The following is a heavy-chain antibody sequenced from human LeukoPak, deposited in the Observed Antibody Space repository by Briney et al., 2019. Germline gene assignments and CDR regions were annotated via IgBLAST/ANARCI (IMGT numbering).Heavy chain of an antibody. Sequence: GGSLRLSCAASGFTLSSYGMHWVRQAPGKGLEWVAFIRYDGSNKYYADSVKGRFSISRDNSKNTLYLQMNSLRAEDTAVYYCAKKKSNWFDPWGQGTLVTVSS. CDR2: IRYDGSNK. J-gene: IGHJ5*02. CDR3: AKKKSNWFDP. CDR1: GFTLSSYG. V-gene: IGHV3-30*02.